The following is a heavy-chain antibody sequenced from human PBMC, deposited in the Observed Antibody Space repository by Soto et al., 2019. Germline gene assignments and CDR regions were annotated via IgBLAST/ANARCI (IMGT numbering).Heavy chain of an antibody. J-gene: IGHJ6*02. CDR1: GYTFTGYY. CDR2: INPNSGGT. V-gene: IGHV1-2*04. Sequence: GASVKVSCKASGYTFTGYYMHWVRQAPGQGLEWMGWINPNSGGTNYAQKFQGWVTMTRDTSISTAYMELSRLRSDDTAVYYCASASRSYYYYGTDFWRQGTTVTVS. CDR3: ASASRSYYYYGTDF.